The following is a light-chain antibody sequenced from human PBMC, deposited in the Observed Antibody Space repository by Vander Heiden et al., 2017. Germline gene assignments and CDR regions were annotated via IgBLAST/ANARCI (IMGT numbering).Light chain of an antibody. V-gene: IGLV1-40*01. J-gene: IGLJ2*01. CDR3: QSYDSSLSGPVV. CDR1: SSNIGAGYD. Sequence: QSVLTQPPSVSGAPGQRVTISCTGSSSNIGAGYDVHWYQQLPGTAPKLLIYGNSNRPSGVPDRFSGYKSGTSASLAITGLQAEDEADYYCQSYDSSLSGPVVFGGGTKLTVL. CDR2: GNS.